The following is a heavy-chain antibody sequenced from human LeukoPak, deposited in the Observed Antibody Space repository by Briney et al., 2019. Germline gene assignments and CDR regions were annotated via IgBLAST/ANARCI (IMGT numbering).Heavy chain of an antibody. CDR3: AKHHIRYYYDSSGYYPPYFDY. D-gene: IGHD3-22*01. V-gene: IGHV3-30*18. CDR2: ISYDGSNK. Sequence: PGRSLRRSCAASGFTFSSYGMHWVRQAPGKGLEWVAVISYDGSNKYYADSVKGRFTISRDNSKNTLYLQMNSLRAEDTAVYYCAKHHIRYYYDSSGYYPPYFDYWGQGTLVTVSS. J-gene: IGHJ4*02. CDR1: GFTFSSYG.